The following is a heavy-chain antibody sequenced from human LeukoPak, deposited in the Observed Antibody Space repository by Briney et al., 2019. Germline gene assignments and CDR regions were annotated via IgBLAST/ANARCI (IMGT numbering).Heavy chain of an antibody. CDR3: ARHLIAVAVNHYYYGIDV. Sequence: SVKVSCKASGYTFTSYAMHWVRQAPGQRLEWMGWINAGNGNTIYSQKFQGRVTITRDTSATTAYMELSSLRSEDTAVYYCARHLIAVAVNHYYYGIDVWGQGTTVTVS. V-gene: IGHV1-3*01. CDR1: GYTFTSYA. CDR2: INAGNGNT. J-gene: IGHJ6*02. D-gene: IGHD6-19*01.